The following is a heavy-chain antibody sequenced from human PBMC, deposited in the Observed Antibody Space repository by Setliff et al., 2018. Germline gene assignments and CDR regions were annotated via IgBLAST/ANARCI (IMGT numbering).Heavy chain of an antibody. D-gene: IGHD3-10*01. V-gene: IGHV4-38-2*01. J-gene: IGHJ4*02. CDR2: IDRTGNR. CDR3: ARRDEYLQFREFFDF. Sequence: SQTLSLTCAVSGVSISDGHFWGWIRQPPGEGLEWIGSIDRTGNRYYNSPLRSRVTLSIDMSRNEFSLELRSMTAADTAMYYCARRDEYLQFREFFDFWGQGILGTVS. CDR1: GVSISDGHF.